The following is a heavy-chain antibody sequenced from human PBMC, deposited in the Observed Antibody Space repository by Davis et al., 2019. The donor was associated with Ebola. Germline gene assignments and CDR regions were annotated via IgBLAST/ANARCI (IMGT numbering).Heavy chain of an antibody. CDR2: ISSNGGST. CDR3: VKDKSGNWNEGYYFDY. Sequence: GESLKISCSASGFTFSSYAMHWVRQAPGKGLEYVSAISSNGGSTYYADSVKGRFTISRDNSKNTLYLQMSSLRAEDTAVYYCVKDKSGNWNEGYYFDYWGQGTLVTVSS. CDR1: GFTFSSYA. J-gene: IGHJ4*02. D-gene: IGHD1-20*01. V-gene: IGHV3-64D*08.